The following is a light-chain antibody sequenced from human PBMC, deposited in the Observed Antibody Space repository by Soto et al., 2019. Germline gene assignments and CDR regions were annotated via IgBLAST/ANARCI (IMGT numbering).Light chain of an antibody. Sequence: QSALTQPASVSGSPGQSITISCTGTSSDVGGYTYASWYQQHPGKAPKLIIYEVSSLPSGVSNRVSGSQSGNTASLTISGVQAEDEADYYRNSYTSKSTGVFGTGTKLTVL. CDR2: EVS. CDR1: SSDVGGYTY. J-gene: IGLJ1*01. V-gene: IGLV2-14*01. CDR3: NSYTSKSTGV.